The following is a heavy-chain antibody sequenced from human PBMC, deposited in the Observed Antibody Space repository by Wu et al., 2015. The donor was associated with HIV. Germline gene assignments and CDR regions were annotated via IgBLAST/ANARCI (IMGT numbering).Heavy chain of an antibody. CDR2: INPYDDST. J-gene: IGHJ6*02. V-gene: IGHV1-46*01. CDR3: VRDQQWPTEYYHYYGMDV. CDR1: GYTFTSYY. D-gene: IGHD6-19*01. Sequence: QIQMVQSGGEVKKPGASVKVSCKASGYTFTSYYMHWVRQAPGQGLEWMGIINPYDDSTTYAQNFQGRVTMTSDTSTSTVYMELSSLRSEDTAVYYCVRDQQWPTEYYHYYGMDVWGQGTTVTVSS.